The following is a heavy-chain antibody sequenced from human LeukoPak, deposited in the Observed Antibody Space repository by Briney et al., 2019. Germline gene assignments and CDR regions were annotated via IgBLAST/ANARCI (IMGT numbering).Heavy chain of an antibody. D-gene: IGHD4-23*01. J-gene: IGHJ4*02. Sequence: ASVKVSCKASGYTFTGYYMHWVRQAPGQGLEWMGWINPNSGGTNYAQKFQGWVTMTRDTSISTAYMELSRLRSDDTAVYYCAREGSTVVNSGFDYWGQGTLVTVSS. CDR3: AREGSTVVNSGFDY. CDR1: GYTFTGYY. CDR2: INPNSGGT. V-gene: IGHV1-2*04.